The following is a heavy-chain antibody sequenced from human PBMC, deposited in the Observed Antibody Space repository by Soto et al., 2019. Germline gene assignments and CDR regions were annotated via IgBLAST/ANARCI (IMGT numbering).Heavy chain of an antibody. CDR1: GFTVSTYW. CDR3: AKDRVPYSDYVRYFDL. Sequence: EVQLVESGGGLVQPGGSLRLSCAASGFTVSTYWMHWVRQDPGKGLMWVSRISPDGSTTTYADPVRGRFTISRDTAENTLYLQMNSLRVEDTAVYYCAKDRVPYSDYVRYFDLWGRGTLVTVSS. J-gene: IGHJ2*01. D-gene: IGHD4-17*01. CDR2: ISPDGSTT. V-gene: IGHV3-74*01.